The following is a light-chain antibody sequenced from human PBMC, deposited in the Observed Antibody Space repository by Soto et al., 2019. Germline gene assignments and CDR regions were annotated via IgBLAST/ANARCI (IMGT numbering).Light chain of an antibody. CDR3: CSYTSSTSLI. CDR2: DVN. Sequence: QSALTQPASVSGSPGQSITISCTGTSSDIGGYKYVSWYQQHPGKVPKLLIFDVNNRPSRVSDRFSGSKSGNTASLTITGLQAEDEAEYYCCSYTSSTSLIFGGGTKVT. CDR1: SSDIGGYKY. J-gene: IGLJ1*01. V-gene: IGLV2-14*03.